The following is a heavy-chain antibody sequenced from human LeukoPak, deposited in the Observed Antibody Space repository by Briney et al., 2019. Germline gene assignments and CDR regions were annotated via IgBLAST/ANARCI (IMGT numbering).Heavy chain of an antibody. V-gene: IGHV1-46*01. CDR3: ARALLGIAVAGPEYFDY. CDR1: GYTFTSYY. D-gene: IGHD6-19*01. J-gene: IGHJ4*02. Sequence: GASVKVSCKASGYTFTSYYMHWVRQAPGQGLEWMGIINPSGGSTSYAQKFQGRVTMTRDTSTSTVYMELSSLRSEDTAVYYCARALLGIAVAGPEYFDYWGQGTLVTVSS. CDR2: INPSGGST.